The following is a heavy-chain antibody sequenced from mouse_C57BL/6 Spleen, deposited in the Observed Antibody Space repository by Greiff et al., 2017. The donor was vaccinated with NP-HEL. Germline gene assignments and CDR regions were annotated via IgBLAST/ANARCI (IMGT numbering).Heavy chain of an antibody. J-gene: IGHJ1*03. CDR3: ARHPYGNYRYFDV. D-gene: IGHD2-1*01. CDR1: GFTFSDYY. Sequence: DVMLVESGGGLVQPGGSLKLSCAASGFTFSDYYMYWVRQTPEKRLEWVAYISNGGGSTYYPDTVKGRFTISRDNAKNTLYLQMSRLKSEDTAMYYCARHPYGNYRYFDVWGTGTTVTVSS. V-gene: IGHV5-12*01. CDR2: ISNGGGST.